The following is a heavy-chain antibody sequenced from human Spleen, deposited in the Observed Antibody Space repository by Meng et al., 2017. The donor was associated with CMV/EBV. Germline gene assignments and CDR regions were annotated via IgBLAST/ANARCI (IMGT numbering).Heavy chain of an antibody. J-gene: IGHJ5*02. CDR1: GFTFRRYA. V-gene: IGHV3-30-3*01. D-gene: IGHD3-10*01. CDR2: ISFDGTYK. CDR3: ARVLGYYGSGSYEP. Sequence: GESLKISCVASGFTFRRYASHWVRQAPGKGLEWLAVISFDGTYKNYAESMKGRFTISRDNSKNTLYLQMSSLKVEDTGVYYCARVLGYYGSGSYEPWGQGTLVTVSS.